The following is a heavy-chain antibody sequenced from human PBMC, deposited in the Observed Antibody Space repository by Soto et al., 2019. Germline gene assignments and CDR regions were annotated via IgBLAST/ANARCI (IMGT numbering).Heavy chain of an antibody. V-gene: IGHV3-48*02. CDR2: ISSTSSSM. D-gene: IGHD6-13*01. CDR3: VRELLPGISAAGY. Sequence: EVQLVESGGGLVQPWGSLRLSCAASGFIFSSSSMNWVRQAPGKGLEWLSYISSTSSSMYYADSVEGRFTISRDNAKNSLYLQMTSLRDEDTAVYYCVRELLPGISAAGYWGQGTLVTVSS. CDR1: GFIFSSSS. J-gene: IGHJ4*02.